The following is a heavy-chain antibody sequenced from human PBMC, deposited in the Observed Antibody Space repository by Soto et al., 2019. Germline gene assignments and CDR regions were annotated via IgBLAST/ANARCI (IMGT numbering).Heavy chain of an antibody. CDR1: GYTFTSYY. V-gene: IGHV1-46*01. Sequence: QVQLMQSGAEVKKPGASVRVSCVASGYTFTSYYMHWVRQAPGQGLEWLGVIKLSGGSTTYAQRFQGRVTVSRDTTTSTVYMELRGLRSEDTGVYHCAREGNSYSGMDVWGQGTTVTVS. CDR3: AREGNSYSGMDV. CDR2: IKLSGGST. J-gene: IGHJ6*02.